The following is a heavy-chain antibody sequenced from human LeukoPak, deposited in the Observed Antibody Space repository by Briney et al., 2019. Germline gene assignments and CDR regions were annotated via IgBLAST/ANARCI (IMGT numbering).Heavy chain of an antibody. J-gene: IGHJ4*02. CDR1: GFTFSSYS. D-gene: IGHD2-15*01. CDR2: ISSSSSYI. Sequence: GGSLRLSCAASGFTFSSYSMNWVRQAPGKGLEWVSSISSSSSYIYYADSVKGRFTISRGNAKNSLYLQMNSLRAEDTAVYYCARELGYCSGGSCYGDYWGQGTLVTVSS. V-gene: IGHV3-21*01. CDR3: ARELGYCSGGSCYGDY.